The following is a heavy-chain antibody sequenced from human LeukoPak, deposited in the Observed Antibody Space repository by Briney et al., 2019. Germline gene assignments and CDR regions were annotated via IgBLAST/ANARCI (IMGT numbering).Heavy chain of an antibody. CDR1: GFTFSSYW. V-gene: IGHV3-7*01. CDR2: IKQDGSEK. Sequence: GGSLRLSSAASGFTFSSYWMSWVRQAPGKGLEWVANIKQDGSEKYYVDSVKGRFTISRDNAKNSLYLQMNSLRAEDTAVYYCARDTGVVPAAIYYYYYGMDVWGQGTTVTVSS. J-gene: IGHJ6*02. D-gene: IGHD2-2*01. CDR3: ARDTGVVPAAIYYYYYGMDV.